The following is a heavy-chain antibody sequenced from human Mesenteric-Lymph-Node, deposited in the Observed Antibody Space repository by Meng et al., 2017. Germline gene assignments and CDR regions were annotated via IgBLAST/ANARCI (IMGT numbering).Heavy chain of an antibody. CDR2: ISESGDIT. Sequence: GGSLRLSCAASGFSLRNYAVSWVRQAPGKGLEWVSGISESGDITYYTDSVKGRFTIIRDISKNTVYLQMNSLRVEDTAVFYCAKDPGGSYFDYWGQGTLVTVSS. CDR3: AKDPGGSYFDY. V-gene: IGHV3-23*01. J-gene: IGHJ4*02. CDR1: GFSLRNYA. D-gene: IGHD1-26*01.